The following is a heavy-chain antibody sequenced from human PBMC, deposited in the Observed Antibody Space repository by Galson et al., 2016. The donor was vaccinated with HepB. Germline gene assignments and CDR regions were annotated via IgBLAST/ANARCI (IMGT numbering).Heavy chain of an antibody. D-gene: IGHD5-12*01. V-gene: IGHV3-30-3*01. J-gene: IGHJ6*02. CDR1: GFTFSTSA. Sequence: SLRLSCAASGFTFSTSAMHWVRQAPGKGLEWVAVISYDGTNKYYADSVKGRFTISRDNSRNTLSLQLNNLRIDDTAVYYCARRLSGSVYNGLDVWGQGTTVSVSS. CDR3: ARRLSGSVYNGLDV. CDR2: ISYDGTNK.